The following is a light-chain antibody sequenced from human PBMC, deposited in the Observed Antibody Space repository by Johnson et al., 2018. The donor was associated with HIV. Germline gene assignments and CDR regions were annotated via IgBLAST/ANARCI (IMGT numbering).Light chain of an antibody. V-gene: IGLV1-51*01. CDR1: SSNIGNNY. Sequence: QSVLTQPPSVSAAPGQKVTISCSGSSSNIGNNYVSWYQQLPGTAPKLLIYDNNKRPPGIPDRFPGSKSGTSATLGSTGLQTGDESDYYWGTWHSSLSAPYVFGTGTMVTVL. CDR3: GTWHSSLSAPYV. CDR2: DNN. J-gene: IGLJ1*01.